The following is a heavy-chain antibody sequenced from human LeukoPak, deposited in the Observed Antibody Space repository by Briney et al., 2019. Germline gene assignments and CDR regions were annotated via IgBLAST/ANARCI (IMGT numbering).Heavy chain of an antibody. Sequence: ASVKVSCKASGYTFTSYDINWVRQATGQGLEWMGWMNPNSGNTGYAQKFQGRVTMTRNTSISTAYMELRSLRSDDTAVYYCARDLAWNYPMDVWGQGTTVTVSS. CDR1: GYTFTSYD. V-gene: IGHV1-8*01. CDR2: MNPNSGNT. D-gene: IGHD1-7*01. J-gene: IGHJ6*02. CDR3: ARDLAWNYPMDV.